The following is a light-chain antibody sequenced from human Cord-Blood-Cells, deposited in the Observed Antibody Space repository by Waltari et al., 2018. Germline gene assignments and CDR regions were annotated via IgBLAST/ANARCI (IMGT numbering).Light chain of an antibody. CDR3: QQSYSTPYT. V-gene: IGKV1-39*01. Sequence: DIQMTQSPSSLSASVGDRVPITSRASQSISSYLNWYQQKPGKAPKLLIYAASSLQSGVPSRFSGSGAGTDVTLTISSLQPEDFATYYCQQSYSTPYTFGQGTKLEIK. CDR2: AAS. J-gene: IGKJ2*01. CDR1: QSISSY.